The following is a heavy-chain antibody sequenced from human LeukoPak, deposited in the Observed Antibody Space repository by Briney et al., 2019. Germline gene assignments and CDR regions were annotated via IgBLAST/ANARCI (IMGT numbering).Heavy chain of an antibody. V-gene: IGHV1-2*04. J-gene: IGHJ4*02. D-gene: IGHD4-17*01. CDR2: INPNSGGT. CDR1: GYTFTGYY. CDR3: ARARGAYGDYFYSFDY. Sequence: ASVKVSCKASGYTFTGYYMHWVRQAPGQGLELMGWINPNSGGTNYAQKFQGWVTMTRDTSISTAYMELSRLRSDDTAVYYCARARGAYGDYFYSFDYWGQGTLVTVSS.